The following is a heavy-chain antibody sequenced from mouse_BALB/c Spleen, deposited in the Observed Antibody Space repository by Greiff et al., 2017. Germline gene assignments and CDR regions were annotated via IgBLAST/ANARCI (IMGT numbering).Heavy chain of an antibody. J-gene: IGHJ3*01. CDR1: GFTFSSYG. CDR2: INSNGGST. V-gene: IGHV5-6-3*01. CDR3: AREEDYDERFAY. D-gene: IGHD2-4*01. Sequence: EVMLVESGGGLVQPGGSLKLSCAASGFTFSSYGMSWVRQTPDKRLELVATINSNGGSTYYPDSMKGRFTISRDKAKNTLYLQMSSLKSEDTAMYYCAREEDYDERFAYWGQGTLVTVSA.